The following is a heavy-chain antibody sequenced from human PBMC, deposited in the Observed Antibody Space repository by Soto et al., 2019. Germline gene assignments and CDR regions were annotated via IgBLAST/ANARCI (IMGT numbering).Heavy chain of an antibody. D-gene: IGHD3-10*01. CDR3: ARVGVGSGSYYDGSGYFQH. CDR1: GYTFTSYA. J-gene: IGHJ1*01. V-gene: IGHV1-3*01. CDR2: INAGNGNT. Sequence: QVQLVQSGAEVKKPGASVKVSCKASGYTFTSYAMHWVRQAPGQRLEGMGWINAGNGNTKYSQKFQGRVTITRDTSASTAYMELSSLRSEDTAVYYCARVGVGSGSYYDGSGYFQHWGQGTLVTVSS.